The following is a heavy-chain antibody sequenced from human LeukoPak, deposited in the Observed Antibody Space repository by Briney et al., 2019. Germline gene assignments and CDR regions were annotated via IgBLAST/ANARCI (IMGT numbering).Heavy chain of an antibody. D-gene: IGHD1-1*01. J-gene: IGHJ5*02. CDR3: AREGTAGTNLNWFDP. V-gene: IGHV4-59*01. CDR1: GGSISSYY. Sequence: NPSETLSLTCTVSGGSISSYYWGWIRQPPGKGLEWIGYISYSGSTNFNPSLKSRVTISVDTSKNQFSLKLSSVTAADTAVYYCAREGTAGTNLNWFDPWGQGTLVTVSS. CDR2: ISYSGST.